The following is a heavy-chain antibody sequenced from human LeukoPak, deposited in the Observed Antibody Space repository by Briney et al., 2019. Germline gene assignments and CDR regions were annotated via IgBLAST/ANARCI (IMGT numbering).Heavy chain of an antibody. Sequence: SETLSLTCTVSGGSISSDSYYWGWIRQPPGKGLEWIGSIYYSGSIYYNPSLKSRVTMSADTSKNQSSLKLSSVTAADTAVYYCARALVGAIPYYFDYWGQGTLVTVSS. CDR1: GGSISSDSYY. CDR3: ARALVGAIPYYFDY. J-gene: IGHJ4*02. D-gene: IGHD1-26*01. V-gene: IGHV4-39*01. CDR2: IYYSGSI.